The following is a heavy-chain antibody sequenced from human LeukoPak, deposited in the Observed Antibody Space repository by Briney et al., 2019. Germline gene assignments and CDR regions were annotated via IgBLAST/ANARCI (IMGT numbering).Heavy chain of an antibody. V-gene: IGHV3-48*04. CDR3: ASLYSGYHYFDY. D-gene: IGHD5-12*01. Sequence: GGSLRLSCAVSGFTFSNYWLNWVRQAPGKGLEWVSYISSSGSTIYYADSVKGRFTISRDNAKNSLYLQMNSLRAEDTAVYYCASLYSGYHYFDYWGQGTLVTVSS. CDR1: GFTFSNYW. CDR2: ISSSGSTI. J-gene: IGHJ4*02.